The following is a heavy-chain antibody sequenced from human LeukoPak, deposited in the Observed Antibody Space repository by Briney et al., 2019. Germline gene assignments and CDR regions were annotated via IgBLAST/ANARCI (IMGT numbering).Heavy chain of an antibody. CDR3: ARGYSSSWYYFDY. CDR2: IYDSGST. Sequence: ASQTLSLTCTVSGGSISSGSYYWSWFRQPPGKGLEWIGCIYDSGSTNYNPSLKSRVTMAVDTSKNQFSLKLSSVTAADTAVYYCARGYSSSWYYFDYWGQGTLVTVTS. D-gene: IGHD6-13*01. V-gene: IGHV4-61*01. J-gene: IGHJ4*02. CDR1: GGSISSGSYY.